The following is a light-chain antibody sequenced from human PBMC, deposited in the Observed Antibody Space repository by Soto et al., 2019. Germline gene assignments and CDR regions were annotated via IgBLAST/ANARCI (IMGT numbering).Light chain of an antibody. CDR2: DAS. V-gene: IGKV3-20*01. Sequence: EIVLTQSPGTLSLCPGEGATLSCKASQSFSSSYLAWFQQKPGQAPRLLIYDASTRATGLPARFSGSGSGTEFTLTVSSLQADDFATYYCQQYTCLWTFGPGTKVDIK. CDR1: QSFSSSY. CDR3: QQYTCLWT. J-gene: IGKJ1*01.